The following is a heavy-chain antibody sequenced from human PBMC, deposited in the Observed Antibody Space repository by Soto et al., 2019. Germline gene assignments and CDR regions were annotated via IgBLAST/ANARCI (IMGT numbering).Heavy chain of an antibody. CDR3: ASPLYGDYPS. CDR1: GYSFTTSG. CDR2: ISTYNGNT. D-gene: IGHD4-17*01. V-gene: IGHV1-18*01. J-gene: IGHJ5*02. Sequence: QAQLVQSGAEVKEPGASVKVSCKASGYSFTTSGITWVRQAPGQGLEWMGWISTYNGNTNYAQKLQDRVTLTTYTSATTAYRELRSLTSEDPAVCYCASPLYGDYPSWGQGTLVTV.